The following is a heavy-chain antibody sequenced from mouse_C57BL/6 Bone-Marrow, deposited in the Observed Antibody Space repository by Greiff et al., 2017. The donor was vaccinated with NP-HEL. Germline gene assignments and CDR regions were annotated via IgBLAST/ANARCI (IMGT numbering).Heavy chain of an antibody. V-gene: IGHV1-64*01. CDR2: IHPNSGST. Sequence: QVQLQQPGAELVKPGASVKLSCKASGYTFTSYWMHWVKQRPGQGLEWIGMIHPNSGSTNSNEKFKSKATLTVDKSSSTAYMQLSSLTSEDSAVYYGARSRVWLRRRGAMDYWGQGTSVTVSS. CDR3: ARSRVWLRRRGAMDY. D-gene: IGHD2-2*01. CDR1: GYTFTSYW. J-gene: IGHJ4*01.